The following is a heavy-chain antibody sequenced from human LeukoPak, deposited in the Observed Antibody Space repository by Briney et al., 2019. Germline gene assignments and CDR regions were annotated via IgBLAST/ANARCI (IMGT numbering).Heavy chain of an antibody. V-gene: IGHV1-69*04. D-gene: IGHD3-10*01. CDR1: GYTFTSYG. CDR3: ARATLWFRESYYYYYMDV. Sequence: GASVKVSCKASGYTFTSYGISWVRQAPGQGLEWMGRIIPILGIANYAQKFQGRVTITADKSTSTAYMELSSLRSEDTAVYYCARATLWFRESYYYYYMDVWGKGTTVTVSS. J-gene: IGHJ6*03. CDR2: IIPILGIA.